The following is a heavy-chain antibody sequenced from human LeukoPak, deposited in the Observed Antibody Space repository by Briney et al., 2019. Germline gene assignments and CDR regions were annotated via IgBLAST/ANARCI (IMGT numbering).Heavy chain of an antibody. CDR3: ARDPWGYRAGVMDL. CDR1: GFTFSSYW. D-gene: IGHD5-18*01. Sequence: GGSLRLSCAASGFTFSSYWMHWVRQAPGEGLMWVSRINTDGTTTTYADSVEGRFSISRDNAKNTVCLHMNSLRAEDTAVYYCARDPWGYRAGVMDLWGQGTLLTVSS. J-gene: IGHJ4*02. CDR2: INTDGTTT. V-gene: IGHV3-74*03.